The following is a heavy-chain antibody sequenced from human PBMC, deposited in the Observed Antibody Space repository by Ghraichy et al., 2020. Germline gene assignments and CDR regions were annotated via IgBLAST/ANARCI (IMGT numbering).Heavy chain of an antibody. D-gene: IGHD1-26*01. CDR3: AKTAILGKRAFDI. Sequence: GGSRRLSCAASGFSFSNSLMTWVRQAPGKGLEWVSIIGGSGGTTYYGDSVKGRFTISRDNSKNMLYLEMNSLKAEDTAIYYCAKTAILGKRAFDIWGQGTMVTVS. V-gene: IGHV3-23*01. CDR1: GFSFSNSL. CDR2: IGGSGGTT. J-gene: IGHJ3*02.